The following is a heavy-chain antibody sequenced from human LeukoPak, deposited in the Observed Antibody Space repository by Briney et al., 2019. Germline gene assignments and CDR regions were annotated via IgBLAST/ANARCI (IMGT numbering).Heavy chain of an antibody. D-gene: IGHD3-10*01. Sequence: GGSLRFSCAASGFTFSSHAMSWVRQAPGKGLECVSTIGSSSGGTYNADSVKGRFTISRDNSKNTLYLQMNSLRAADTAIYYCASRGKYYFDYWGQGTLVTVSS. CDR1: GFTFSSHA. CDR2: IGSSSGGT. V-gene: IGHV3-23*01. J-gene: IGHJ4*02. CDR3: ASRGKYYFDY.